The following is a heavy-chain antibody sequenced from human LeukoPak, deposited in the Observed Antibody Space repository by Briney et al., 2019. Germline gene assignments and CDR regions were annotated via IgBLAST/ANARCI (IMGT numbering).Heavy chain of an antibody. V-gene: IGHV3-48*04. CDR1: GFTLSSYS. Sequence: GGSLRLSCAASGFTLSSYSMNWIRQAPGKGLEWVSYTSNSGSTKSYADSVEGRFTISRDNAKNSLYLQMNSLRAEDTAVYYCARGFRVATIDWFDPWGQGTLVTVSS. J-gene: IGHJ5*02. CDR3: ARGFRVATIDWFDP. CDR2: TSNSGSTK. D-gene: IGHD5-12*01.